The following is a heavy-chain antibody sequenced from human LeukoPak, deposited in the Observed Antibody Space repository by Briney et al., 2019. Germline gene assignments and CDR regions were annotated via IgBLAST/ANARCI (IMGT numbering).Heavy chain of an antibody. CDR1: GGSFSGYY. D-gene: IGHD1-26*01. J-gene: IGHJ6*03. CDR2: INHSGST. CDR3: ARGRRVGAAVLYYDYYYMDV. V-gene: IGHV4-34*01. Sequence: SETLSLTCAVYGGSFSGYYWSWIRQPPGKGLEWIGEINHSGSTNYNPSLKSRVTISVDTSKNQFSLKLSSVTAADTAVYYCARGRRVGAAVLYYDYYYMDVWGKGTTVTVSS.